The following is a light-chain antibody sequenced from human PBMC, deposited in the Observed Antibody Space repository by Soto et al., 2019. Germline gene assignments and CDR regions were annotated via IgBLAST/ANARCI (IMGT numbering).Light chain of an antibody. CDR1: QSVSSSY. V-gene: IGKV3-20*01. J-gene: IGKJ1*01. CDR3: QQYGSSLWT. CDR2: GAS. Sequence: EIVLTQSPGTLSLSPGERATLSCRASQSVSSSYLAWYQQKPGQAPRLLIYGASSRATCIPDRFSGSGSGTDFTLTISILEPEDFAVYYCQQYGSSLWTFGQGTKVEIK.